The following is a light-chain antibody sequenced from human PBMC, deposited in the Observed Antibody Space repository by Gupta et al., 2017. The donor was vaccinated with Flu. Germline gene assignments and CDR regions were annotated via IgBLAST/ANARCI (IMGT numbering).Light chain of an antibody. V-gene: IGLV2-14*01. CDR2: GVD. J-gene: IGLJ3*02. Sequence: QSALTQPASVSGSPGQSITISCTGTGNDVAGYNYVSWYQQHPVKAPKLIIYGVDNRPSGVSNRFSGSKSGNTASLTISGLQPEDEADYYCSSYKSGSTPWVFGGGTKLTV. CDR1: GNDVAGYNY. CDR3: SSYKSGSTPWV.